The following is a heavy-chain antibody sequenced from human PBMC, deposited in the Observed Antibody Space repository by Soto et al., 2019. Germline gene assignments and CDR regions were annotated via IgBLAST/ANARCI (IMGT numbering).Heavy chain of an antibody. CDR2: IYPGDSDT. D-gene: IGHD5-18*01. V-gene: IGHV5-51*03. CDR3: ARRGYSYGLDV. J-gene: IGHJ6*02. Sequence: GRSLKISCKGSGYNFATYWIAWVRQLPGKGPEWMGIIYPGDSDTSYSPSFQGQVTISVDKSISTAYLQWNSLKASDTAVYYCARRGYSYGLDVWGQGTKVTVSS. CDR1: GYNFATYW.